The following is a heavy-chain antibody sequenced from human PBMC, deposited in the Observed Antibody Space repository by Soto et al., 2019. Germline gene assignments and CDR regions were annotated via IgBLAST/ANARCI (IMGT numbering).Heavy chain of an antibody. CDR1: GFTFDDYA. V-gene: IGHV3-9*01. D-gene: IGHD3-22*01. J-gene: IGHJ6*02. Sequence: EVQLVESGGGLVQPGRSLRLSCAASGFTFDDYAMHWVRQAPGKGLEWVSGISWNSGSIGYADSVKGRFTISRDNAKNSLYLQMDSLRAEDTALYYCAKDGGDGSGYPPPYYYYYGMDVWGQGTTVIVSS. CDR2: ISWNSGSI. CDR3: AKDGGDGSGYPPPYYYYYGMDV.